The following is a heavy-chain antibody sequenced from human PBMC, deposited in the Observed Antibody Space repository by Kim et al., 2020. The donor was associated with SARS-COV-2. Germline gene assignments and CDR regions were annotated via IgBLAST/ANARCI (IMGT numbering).Heavy chain of an antibody. CDR3: ARARGGHYYYYGMDV. Sequence: ASVKVSCKASGYTFTSYGISWVRQAPGQGLEWMGWISAYNGNTNYAQKLQGRVTMTTDTSTSTAYMELRSLRSDDTAVYYCARARGGHYYYYGMDVWGQGTTVTVSS. CDR2: ISAYNGNT. V-gene: IGHV1-18*04. J-gene: IGHJ6*02. CDR1: GYTFTSYG. D-gene: IGHD1-26*01.